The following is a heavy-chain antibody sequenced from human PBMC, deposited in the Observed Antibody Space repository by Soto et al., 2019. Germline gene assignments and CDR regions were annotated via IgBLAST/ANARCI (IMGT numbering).Heavy chain of an antibody. V-gene: IGHV4-30-2*01. CDR3: ASTVRGYSLNFDY. CDR1: GGSISSGGYS. J-gene: IGHJ4*02. Sequence: SETLSLTCAVSGGSISSGGYSWSWIRQPPGKGLEWIGYIYHSGSTYYNPSLKSRVTISVDRSKNQFSLKLSSVTAADTAVYYCASTVRGYSLNFDYWGQGTLVTVSS. D-gene: IGHD5-12*01. CDR2: IYHSGST.